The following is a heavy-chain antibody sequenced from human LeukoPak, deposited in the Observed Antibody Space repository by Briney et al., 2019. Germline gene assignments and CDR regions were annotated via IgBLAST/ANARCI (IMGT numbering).Heavy chain of an antibody. CDR1: GFTFSSYS. D-gene: IGHD1-1*01. Sequence: PGGSLRLSCAASGFTFSSYSMNWVRQAPGKGLEWVSSISSSSSYIYYADSVKGRFTISRDNAKNSLYLQMNSLRAENTAVYYCAILYDWNDAAIDYWGQGTLVTVSS. V-gene: IGHV3-21*01. J-gene: IGHJ4*02. CDR3: AILYDWNDAAIDY. CDR2: ISSSSSYI.